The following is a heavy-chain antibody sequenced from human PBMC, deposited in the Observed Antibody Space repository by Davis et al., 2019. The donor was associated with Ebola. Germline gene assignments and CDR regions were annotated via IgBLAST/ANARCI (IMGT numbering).Heavy chain of an antibody. J-gene: IGHJ4*02. CDR2: INPNSGGT. CDR1: GYTFTGYY. Sequence: ASVKVSCKASGYTFTGYYMHWVRQAPGQGLEWMGRINPNSGGTNYAQNVQVRVIMTSDTATSTAYMEVGSLRSDDTAVYYCARAQFPTTSDHWGQGTLVTVSS. V-gene: IGHV1-2*06. CDR3: ARAQFPTTSDH. D-gene: IGHD1-1*01.